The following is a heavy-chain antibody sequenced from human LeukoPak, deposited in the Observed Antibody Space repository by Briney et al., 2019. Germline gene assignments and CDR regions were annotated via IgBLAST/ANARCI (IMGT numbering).Heavy chain of an antibody. CDR3: ARDEGNFVGPRDH. CDR2: ISSNGGST. V-gene: IGHV3-64*04. Sequence: PGGSLRLSCSASGFTFSSYAMHWVRQAPGKGLEYVSAISSNGGSTYYADSVRGRFTISRDNSKNTLYLQMNGLRPEDTAVYYCARDEGNFVGPRDHWGQGTLVTVSS. J-gene: IGHJ4*02. D-gene: IGHD2/OR15-2a*01. CDR1: GFTFSSYA.